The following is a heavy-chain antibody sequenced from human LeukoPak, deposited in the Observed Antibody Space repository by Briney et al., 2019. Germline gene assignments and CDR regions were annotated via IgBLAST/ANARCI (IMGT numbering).Heavy chain of an antibody. CDR2: IKQDGSEK. V-gene: IGHV3-7*01. CDR1: GFIFSNYG. D-gene: IGHD5-18*01. J-gene: IGHJ4*02. CDR3: ARVDTAMASIDY. Sequence: GGSLRLSCAASGFIFSNYGMSWVRQAPGKGLEWVANIKQDGSEKYYVDSVKGRFTISRDNAKNSLYLQMNSLRAEDTAVYYCARVDTAMASIDYWGQGTLVTVSS.